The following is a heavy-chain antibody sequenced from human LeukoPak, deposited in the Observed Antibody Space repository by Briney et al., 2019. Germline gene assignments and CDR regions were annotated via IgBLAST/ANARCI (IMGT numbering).Heavy chain of an antibody. J-gene: IGHJ3*02. D-gene: IGHD1-26*01. CDR3: ARDLSGSYAFDI. CDR2: INPNSGGT. V-gene: IGHV1-2*02. CDR1: GYTFTGYY. Sequence: ASVKVSRKASGYTFTGYYMHWVRQAPGQGLEWMGWINPNSGGTNYAQKFQGRVTMTRDTSISTAYMELSRLRSDDTAVYYCARDLSGSYAFDIWGQGTMVTVSS.